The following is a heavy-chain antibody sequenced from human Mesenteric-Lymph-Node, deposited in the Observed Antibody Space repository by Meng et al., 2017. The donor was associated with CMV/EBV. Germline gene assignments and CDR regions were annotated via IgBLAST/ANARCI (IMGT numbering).Heavy chain of an antibody. CDR2: ISQGSDHI. D-gene: IGHD2-21*01. V-gene: IGHV3-11*01. CDR1: GFTFRDYY. Sequence: GGSLRLSCAASGFTFRDYYMGWLRQTPGKGLEWISYISQGSDHILYADSVKGRFTVSRDNAKNSLFLQMDNLRADDAALYFCARELLIAYGVPDYWGQGALVTVSS. CDR3: ARELLIAYGVPDY. J-gene: IGHJ4*02.